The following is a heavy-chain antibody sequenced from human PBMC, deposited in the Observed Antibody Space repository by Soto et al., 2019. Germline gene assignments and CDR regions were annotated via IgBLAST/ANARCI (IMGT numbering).Heavy chain of an antibody. Sequence: SETLSLTCTVSGGSISSGGYYWSWIRQHPGKGLEWIGYIYYSGSTYYNPSLKSRVTISVDTSKNQFSLKLSSVTAADTAVYYCARDSRSATFGYYYYGMDFWGQGTTVTVSS. CDR1: GGSISSGGYY. D-gene: IGHD3-10*01. V-gene: IGHV4-31*03. CDR2: IYYSGST. CDR3: ARDSRSATFGYYYYGMDF. J-gene: IGHJ6*02.